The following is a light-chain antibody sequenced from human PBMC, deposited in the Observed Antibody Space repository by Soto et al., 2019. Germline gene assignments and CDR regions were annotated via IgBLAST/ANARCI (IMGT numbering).Light chain of an antibody. J-gene: IGLJ1*01. Sequence: QSVLTQPPSVSGAPGPRVTISCTGSSANIGAGYDGHWYQQLPGTAPKLLIYDNGNRPSGVPDRFCVSKSGTSASLAIIGLQAEDEADYYCQSYDGTLTCPMGFGTGTKLTVL. V-gene: IGLV1-40*01. CDR2: DNG. CDR3: QSYDGTLTCPMG. CDR1: SANIGAGYD.